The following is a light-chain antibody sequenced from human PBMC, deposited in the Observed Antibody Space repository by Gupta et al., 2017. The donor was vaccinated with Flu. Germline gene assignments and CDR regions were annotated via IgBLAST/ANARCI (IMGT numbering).Light chain of an antibody. V-gene: IGKV3-15*01. Sequence: GDRATISCRASQSVSSNLAWYQQKPGQAPRLLIYGASTRATGVPARFSGSGYGTDFSLTISSLQSEDFAVYYCQQYYDWPFTFGGGTKVEIK. J-gene: IGKJ4*01. CDR1: QSVSSN. CDR3: QQYYDWPFT. CDR2: GAS.